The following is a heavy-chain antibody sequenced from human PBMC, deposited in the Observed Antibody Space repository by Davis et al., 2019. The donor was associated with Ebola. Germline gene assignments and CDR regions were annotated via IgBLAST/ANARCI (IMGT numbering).Heavy chain of an antibody. CDR3: ARDFVY. J-gene: IGHJ4*02. CDR1: GYSIGRGFT. CDR2: IYHSGVS. V-gene: IGHV4-38-2*02. Sequence: MPSETLSLTCTVSGYSIGRGFTWGWIRQPPGKGLEWIGSIYHSGVSNYNPSLKSRVTISLDTSKNQFSLKMTSVTAADTAIYYCARDFVYWGQGTLVTVSS.